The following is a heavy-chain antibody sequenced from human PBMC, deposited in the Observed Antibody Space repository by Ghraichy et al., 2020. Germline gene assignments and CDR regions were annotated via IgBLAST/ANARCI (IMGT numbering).Heavy chain of an antibody. CDR1: GFTFNTHG. D-gene: IGHD6-19*01. CDR3: AKPARQWLDGYYLDY. Sequence: GGSLRLSCAASGFTFNTHGMNWVRQAPGKGLEWVSAISGSGDTTYYADSVRGRFTISRDNAKNMVYLQMNTLRVEDTAVYYCAKPARQWLDGYYLDYWGQGALVTVSS. V-gene: IGHV3-23*01. J-gene: IGHJ4*02. CDR2: ISGSGDTT.